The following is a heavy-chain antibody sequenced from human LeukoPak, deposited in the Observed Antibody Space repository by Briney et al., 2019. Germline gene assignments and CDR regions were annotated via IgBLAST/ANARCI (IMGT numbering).Heavy chain of an antibody. V-gene: IGHV3-48*01. CDR3: ARSRLLNDLDY. CDR2: ISSSSSTI. J-gene: IGHJ4*02. D-gene: IGHD1-1*01. CDR1: GFTFSSYS. Sequence: GGSLRLSCAASGFTFSSYSMNWVRQAPGKGLEWVSYISSSSSTIYYADSVKGRFTISRDNAKNSLYLQMNSLRAEDTAVYYCARSRLLNDLDYWGQGTLVTVSS.